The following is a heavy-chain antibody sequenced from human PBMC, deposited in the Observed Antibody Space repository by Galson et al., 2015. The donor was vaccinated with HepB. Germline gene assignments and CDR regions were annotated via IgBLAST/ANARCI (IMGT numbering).Heavy chain of an antibody. V-gene: IGHV5-10-1*01. CDR1: GYSFTSYW. J-gene: IGHJ5*02. CDR3: ARAHLPHYGDYTPMWFDP. D-gene: IGHD4-17*01. CDR2: IDPSDSYT. Sequence: QSGAEVKKPGESLRISCKGSGYSFTSYWISWVRQMPGKGLEWMGRIDPSDSYTNYSPSFQGHVTISADKSISTAYLQWSSLKASDTAMYYCARAHLPHYGDYTPMWFDPWGQGTLVTVSS.